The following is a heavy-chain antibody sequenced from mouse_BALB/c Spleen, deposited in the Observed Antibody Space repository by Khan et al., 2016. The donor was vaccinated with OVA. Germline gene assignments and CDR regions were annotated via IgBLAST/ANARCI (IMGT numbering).Heavy chain of an antibody. J-gene: IGHJ4*01. D-gene: IGHD2-12*01. V-gene: IGHV9-4*02. CDR3: ARGGAAYYRIDGGAMEY. CDR1: GYTFTTAG. Sequence: QIQLVQSGPELKKPGETVRISCKASGYTFTTAGIQWVQKMPGKGLKWIGWINTHSGVPKYAEDFKGRFAFSLEISVNTAYLQITNLKNEDTATSFCARGGAAYYRIDGGAMEYWGQGTSVTVSS. CDR2: INTHSGVP.